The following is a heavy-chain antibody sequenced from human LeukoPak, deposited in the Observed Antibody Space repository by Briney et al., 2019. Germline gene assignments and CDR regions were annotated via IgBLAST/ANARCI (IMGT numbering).Heavy chain of an antibody. V-gene: IGHV3-53*01. CDR3: ARGDPGAY. CDR1: GFTVSSNY. D-gene: IGHD2-21*02. J-gene: IGHJ4*02. CDR2: IYSGGKT. Sequence: GGSLRLSCAASGFTVSSNYMSWVRQAPVKGLEWVSVIYSGGKTFYADSVKGRFTISRDNSKNTLYLQMNSLRAEDTAVYYCARGDPGAYWGQGTLVTVSS.